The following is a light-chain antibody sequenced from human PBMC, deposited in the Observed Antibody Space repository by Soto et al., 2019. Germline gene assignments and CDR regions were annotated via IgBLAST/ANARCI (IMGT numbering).Light chain of an antibody. V-gene: IGKV3-20*01. CDR3: QQYGSSPRGT. CDR1: QSVSSSY. Sequence: EIVLTQSPGTLSLSPGERATLSCRASQSVSSSYLAWYQQKPGQAPRLLIYGASSRATGIPERFSGSGSGTDFTLTISRLEPEDFAVYYCQQYGSSPRGTFGGGTKVEIK. CDR2: GAS. J-gene: IGKJ4*01.